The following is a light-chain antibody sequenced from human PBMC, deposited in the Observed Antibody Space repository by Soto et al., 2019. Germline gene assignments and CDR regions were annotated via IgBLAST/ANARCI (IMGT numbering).Light chain of an antibody. CDR2: AAS. V-gene: IGKV1-27*01. J-gene: IGKJ3*01. Sequence: DIQMTQSQTSLSASVGDRDTITCRASQDIRNFVAWSQQKPGKAPKLLIYAASTLQSGVPSRFSGSGSGTDFTLTINSLQPEDVATYSCQKYSSVPVFGPGTKVEIK. CDR1: QDIRNF. CDR3: QKYSSVPV.